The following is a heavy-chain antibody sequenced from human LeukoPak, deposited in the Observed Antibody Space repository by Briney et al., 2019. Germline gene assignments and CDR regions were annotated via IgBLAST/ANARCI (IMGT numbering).Heavy chain of an antibody. CDR1: GFTFSSKW. Sequence: PGGSLRLSCAASGFTFSSKWMHWVRQAPGKGLVWVSRIHKDGSSTTYADSVKGRFTISRDNAKNTLYLQMNSLRAEDTAMHYCAREAYGSGNYYSDYWGQGTLVTVSS. CDR3: AREAYGSGNYYSDY. V-gene: IGHV3-74*01. CDR2: IHKDGSST. J-gene: IGHJ4*02. D-gene: IGHD3-10*01.